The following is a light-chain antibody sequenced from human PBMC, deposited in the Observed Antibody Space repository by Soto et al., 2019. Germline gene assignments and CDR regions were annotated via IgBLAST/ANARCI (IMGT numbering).Light chain of an antibody. Sequence: EIVMTQSPATLSVSPGERATLSCRASQTVSGNLAWYQQKPGQAPRLLIYGTSTRATGISARFSGSGSGTEFALTISSLQSEDFAVYYCQHYNKWPLTFGGGTKVEIK. V-gene: IGKV3-15*01. CDR1: QTVSGN. CDR2: GTS. CDR3: QHYNKWPLT. J-gene: IGKJ4*01.